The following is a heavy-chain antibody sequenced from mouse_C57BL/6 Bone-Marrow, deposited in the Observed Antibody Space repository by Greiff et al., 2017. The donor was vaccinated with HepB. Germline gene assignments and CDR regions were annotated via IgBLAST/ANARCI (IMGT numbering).Heavy chain of an antibody. CDR2: INPYNGGT. CDR1: GYTFTDYY. Sequence: EVKLQESGPVLVKPGASVKMSCKASGYTFTDYYMNWVKQSHGKSLEWIGVINPYNGGTSYNQKFKGKATLTVDKSSSTAYMELNSLTSEDSAVYYCARWITTVVARYFDVWGTGTTVTVSS. J-gene: IGHJ1*03. V-gene: IGHV1-19*01. CDR3: ARWITTVVARYFDV. D-gene: IGHD1-1*01.